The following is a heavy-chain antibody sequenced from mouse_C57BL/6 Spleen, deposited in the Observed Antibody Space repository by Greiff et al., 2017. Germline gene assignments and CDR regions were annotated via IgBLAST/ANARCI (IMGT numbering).Heavy chain of an antibody. D-gene: IGHD1-1*01. J-gene: IGHJ2*01. CDR2: LYPGSGST. V-gene: IGHV1-55*01. Sequence: QVQLQQPGAELVKPGASVKMSCKASGYTFTSYWITWVKQRPGQGLEWIGDLYPGSGSTNYNEKFKSKATLTVDTSSSTAYMQLSSLTSEDSAVYYCAREGNGVVAPDYWGQGTTLTVSS. CDR3: AREGNGVVAPDY. CDR1: GYTFTSYW.